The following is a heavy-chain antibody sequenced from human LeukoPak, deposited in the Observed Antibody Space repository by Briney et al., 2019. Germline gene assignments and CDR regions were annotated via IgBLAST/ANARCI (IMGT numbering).Heavy chain of an antibody. CDR2: IYYSGST. D-gene: IGHD5-18*01. V-gene: IGHV4-59*08. CDR3: ARGGYSYGYNNYFDY. J-gene: IGHJ4*02. Sequence: SETLSFTCTVSGGSISSYYWSWIRQPPGKGLEWIGYIYYSGSTNYNPSLKSRVTISVDTSKNQFSLKLSSVTAADTAVYYCARGGYSYGYNNYFDYWGQGTLVTVSS. CDR1: GGSISSYY.